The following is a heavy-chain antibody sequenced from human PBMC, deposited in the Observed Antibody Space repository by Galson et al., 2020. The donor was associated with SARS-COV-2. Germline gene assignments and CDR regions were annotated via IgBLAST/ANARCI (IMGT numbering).Heavy chain of an antibody. CDR3: ARGNSPCVTIFGILTGTCGMDV. J-gene: IGHJ6*02. Sequence: SETLSLTCTVSGASISSGPYYWSCIRPPAGKGLEWIVRIYKSGRTDYNPSLWRQATISVDTSKNQFSLKLSSVTAADTAVYYCARGNSPCVTIFGILTGTCGMDVWGQGTTVTVSS. D-gene: IGHD3-3*01. CDR1: GASISSGPYY. CDR2: IYKSGRT. V-gene: IGHV4-61*02.